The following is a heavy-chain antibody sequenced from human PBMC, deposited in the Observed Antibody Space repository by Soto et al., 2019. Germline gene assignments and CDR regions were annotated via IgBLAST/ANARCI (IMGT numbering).Heavy chain of an antibody. CDR2: IYHSGST. CDR3: ARGPPFGY. V-gene: IGHV4-30-2*01. CDR1: GGSISSGGYS. Sequence: SETLSLTCAVSGGSISSGGYSWSWIRQPPGKGLEWIGYIYHSGSTYYNPSLKSRVTISVDRSKNQFSLKLSSVTAADTAVYYCARGPPFGYWGQGTLVTVYS. J-gene: IGHJ4*02.